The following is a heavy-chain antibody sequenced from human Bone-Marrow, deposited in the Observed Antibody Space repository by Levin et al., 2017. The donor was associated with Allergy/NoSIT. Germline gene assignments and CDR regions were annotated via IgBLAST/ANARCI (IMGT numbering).Heavy chain of an antibody. V-gene: IGHV3-30*04. J-gene: IGHJ5*02. CDR3: GRESGYDLVNWFDP. CDR2: ISYDGIHT. CDR1: GFTFSTYA. D-gene: IGHD5-12*01. Sequence: GESLKISCAASGFTFSTYALHWVRQAPGKGLEWVAVISYDGIHTTYADSVKGRFIISRDNSKNMLYLQVISLRPEDTAVYYCGRESGYDLVNWFDPWGQGTLVTVSS.